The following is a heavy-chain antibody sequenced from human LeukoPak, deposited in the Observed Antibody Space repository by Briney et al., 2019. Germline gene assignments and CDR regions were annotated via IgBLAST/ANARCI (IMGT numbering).Heavy chain of an antibody. J-gene: IGHJ5*02. V-gene: IGHV4-31*03. Sequence: PSETLSLTCTVSGVSISSGGYYWSWLRQHPGKGLEWIGYIHHSGSSYYNPSLKSRVIISVDTSKNQFSLKLNSVTAADTAVYYCANYGSGSYRFDPWGQGTLVTVSS. CDR1: GVSISSGGYY. CDR2: IHHSGSS. D-gene: IGHD3-10*01. CDR3: ANYGSGSYRFDP.